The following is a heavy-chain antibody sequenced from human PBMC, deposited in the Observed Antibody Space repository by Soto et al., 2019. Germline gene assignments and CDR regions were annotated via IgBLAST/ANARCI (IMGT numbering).Heavy chain of an antibody. V-gene: IGHV3-11*01. CDR2: ISSRGDIM. J-gene: IGHJ4*02. CDR1: GLTFSDYY. Sequence: QVQLVESGGGLVKPGGSLRLSCAASGLTFSDYYMSWVRQAPGKGLEYVSHISSRGDIMYYADSVKGRFTISRDNTRNSLFLHMNSLRAEDTAVYYCGRYARPPELWGQGTLVTVSS. D-gene: IGHD2-8*01. CDR3: GRYARPPEL.